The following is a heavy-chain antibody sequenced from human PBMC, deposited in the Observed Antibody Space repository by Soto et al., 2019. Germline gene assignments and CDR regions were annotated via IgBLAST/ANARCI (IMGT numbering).Heavy chain of an antibody. V-gene: IGHV3-11*01. CDR1: GFRFSDYY. Sequence: QVQLVESGGGLVRPGGSLRLSCSASGFRFSDYYMSWIRQAPGKGLEHISYISSSGDSIYYADSVKGRFAISRDNARNSVYLQMNNLRVEDAALYYCARPTGERAFDVWGQGTMVTVS. CDR2: ISSSGDSI. D-gene: IGHD7-27*01. CDR3: ARPTGERAFDV. J-gene: IGHJ3*01.